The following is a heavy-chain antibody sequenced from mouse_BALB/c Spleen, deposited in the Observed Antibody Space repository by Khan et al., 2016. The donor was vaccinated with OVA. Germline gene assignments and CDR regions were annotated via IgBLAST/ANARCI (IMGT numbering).Heavy chain of an antibody. V-gene: IGHV3-2*02. CDR3: ARWGTISTVVFTDFHY. CDR2: IKYSGNT. D-gene: IGHD1-1*01. CDR1: GYSITSDYA. Sequence: EVQLQESGPGLVKPSQSLSLTCTVTGYSITSDYAWNWIRPFPGNKLEWMGYIKYSGNTSYNPSLTSRFSITRNTSKNRCFLQLSSVTTKNTATYNCARWGTISTVVFTDFHYWGQGTTLTVSS. J-gene: IGHJ2*01.